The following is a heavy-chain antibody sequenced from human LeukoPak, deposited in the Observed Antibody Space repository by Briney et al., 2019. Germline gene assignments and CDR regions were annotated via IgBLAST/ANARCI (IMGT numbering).Heavy chain of an antibody. CDR2: ISGSGGST. CDR3: AKVGIRISLIVVVFTTADDWYFDF. V-gene: IGHV3-23*01. J-gene: IGHJ2*01. CDR1: GFTFSNYA. Sequence: GGSLRLSCAASGFTFSNYATSWVRHAPGKGLEWVSGISGSGGSTYYADYAEGRLSLSRDNSQNTLYLQMDSLRAEDTAVYYCAKVGIRISLIVVVFTTADDWYFDFWGRGTLVTVSS. D-gene: IGHD3-22*01.